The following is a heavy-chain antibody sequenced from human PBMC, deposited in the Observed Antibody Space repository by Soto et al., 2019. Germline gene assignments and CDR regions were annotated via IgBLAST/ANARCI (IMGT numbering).Heavy chain of an antibody. CDR1: GFTFSSYG. D-gene: IGHD5-18*01. V-gene: IGHV3-33*01. J-gene: IGHJ4*02. CDR2: IWYDGSNK. Sequence: GGSLRLSCAASGFTFSSYGMHWVRQAPGKGLEWVAVIWYDGSNKYYADSVKGRFTISRDNSKNTLYLQMNSLRAEDTAVYYCARAADTAMVPNYFDYWGQGTLVTVSS. CDR3: ARAADTAMVPNYFDY.